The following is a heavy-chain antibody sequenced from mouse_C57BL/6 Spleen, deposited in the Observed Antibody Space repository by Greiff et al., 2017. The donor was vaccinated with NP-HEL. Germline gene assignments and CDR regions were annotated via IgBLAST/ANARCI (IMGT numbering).Heavy chain of an antibody. CDR3: TAYYYGSSYGYFDV. V-gene: IGHV6-6*01. Sequence: EVKVEESGGGLVQPGGSMKLSCAASGFTFSDAWMDWVRQSPEKGLEWVAEIRHKANNHATYYAESVKGRFTISRDDSKSSVYLQMNSLRAEDTGIYYCTAYYYGSSYGYFDVWGTGTTVTVSS. D-gene: IGHD1-1*01. CDR2: IRHKANNHAT. J-gene: IGHJ1*03. CDR1: GFTFSDAW.